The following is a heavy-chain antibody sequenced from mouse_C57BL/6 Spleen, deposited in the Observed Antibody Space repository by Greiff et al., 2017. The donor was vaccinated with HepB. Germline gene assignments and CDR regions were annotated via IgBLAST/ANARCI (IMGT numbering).Heavy chain of an antibody. Sequence: QVQLQQSGAELVRPGASVTLSCKASGYTFTDYEMHWVKQTPVHGLEWIGAIDPETGGTAYNQKFKGKAILTADKSSSTAYMELRSLTSEDSAVYYCTGGAPYYFDYWGQGTTLTVSS. CDR3: TGGAPYYFDY. J-gene: IGHJ2*01. D-gene: IGHD3-1*01. V-gene: IGHV1-15*01. CDR2: IDPETGGT. CDR1: GYTFTDYE.